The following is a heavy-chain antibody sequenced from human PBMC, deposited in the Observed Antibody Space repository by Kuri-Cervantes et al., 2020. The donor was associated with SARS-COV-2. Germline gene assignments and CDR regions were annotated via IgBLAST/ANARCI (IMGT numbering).Heavy chain of an antibody. CDR1: GYSFTSYW. Sequence: KISCKGSGYSFTSYWIGWVRQMPGKGLEWMGIIPIFGPANYAQKFQGRVTITADESTSTAYMELSSLRSEDTAVYYCARGPLPEDIAVLPAAPPFMYFDYWGQGALVTVSS. J-gene: IGHJ4*02. V-gene: IGHV1-69*01. CDR3: ARGPLPEDIAVLPAAPPFMYFDY. D-gene: IGHD2-2*01. CDR2: IIPIFGPA.